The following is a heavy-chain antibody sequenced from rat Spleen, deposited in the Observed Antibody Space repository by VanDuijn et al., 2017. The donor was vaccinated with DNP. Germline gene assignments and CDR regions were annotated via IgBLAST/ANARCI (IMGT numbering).Heavy chain of an antibody. CDR3: ARWGGDYFDY. CDR1: GFTFSDYY. J-gene: IGHJ2*01. V-gene: IGHV5-22*01. CDR2: ISYAGGST. Sequence: EVQLVESGGGLVQPGGSLKLSCAASGFTFSDYYMAWVRQAPTNGLELVAYISYAGGSTYYGDSVKGRFTISRDNAKSSLYLQMNSLKSEDTATYYCARWGGDYFDYWGQGVMVTVSS.